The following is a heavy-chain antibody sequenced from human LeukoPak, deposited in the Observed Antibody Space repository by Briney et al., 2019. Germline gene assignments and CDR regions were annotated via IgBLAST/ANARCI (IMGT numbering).Heavy chain of an antibody. CDR1: GFSLIKHW. D-gene: IGHD1-1*01. Sequence: PGGSLRLSCVASGFSLIKHWIHWVRQAPGEGLVWVAHTNNEGTTTTYADFVKGRFTITRDDAKNTAYLQMNTLRAEDTAVYYCARDEANNFRLWGQGTLVTVSS. CDR3: ARDEANNFRL. V-gene: IGHV3-74*03. CDR2: TNNEGTTT. J-gene: IGHJ4*02.